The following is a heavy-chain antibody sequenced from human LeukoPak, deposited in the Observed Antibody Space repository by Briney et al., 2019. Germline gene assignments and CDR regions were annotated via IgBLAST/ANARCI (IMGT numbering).Heavy chain of an antibody. CDR2: IYYSGST. D-gene: IGHD3-10*01. J-gene: IGHJ6*02. Sequence: SETLSLTCTVSGGSISSYYWSWIRRPPGKGLEWIGYIYYSGSTNYNPSLKSRVTISVDTSKNQFSLKLSSVTAADTAVYYCARGISMVRGVPFYYYYGMDVWGQGTTVTVSS. CDR3: ARGISMVRGVPFYYYYGMDV. CDR1: GGSISSYY. V-gene: IGHV4-59*01.